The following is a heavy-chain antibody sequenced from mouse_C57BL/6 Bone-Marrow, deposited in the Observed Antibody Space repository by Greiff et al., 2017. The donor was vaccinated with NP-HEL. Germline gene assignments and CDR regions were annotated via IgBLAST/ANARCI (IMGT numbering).Heavy chain of an antibody. CDR1: GFSLSTSGMG. J-gene: IGHJ4*01. V-gene: IGHV8-12*01. Sequence: QVTLKVSGPGILQSSQTLSLTCSFSGFSLSTSGMGVSWLRQPSGKGLEWLAHIYWDDDKRYNPSLKSRLTISKDTSRNQVFLKITSVDTADTATYYCARGCYYGSSRYYAMDYWGQGTSVTVSS. D-gene: IGHD1-1*01. CDR2: IYWDDDK. CDR3: ARGCYYGSSRYYAMDY.